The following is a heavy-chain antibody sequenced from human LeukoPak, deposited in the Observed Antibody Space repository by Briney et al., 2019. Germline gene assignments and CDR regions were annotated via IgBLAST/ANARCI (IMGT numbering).Heavy chain of an antibody. D-gene: IGHD5-18*01. V-gene: IGHV3-30*18. CDR3: AKAGKVGIQLWYRAPDY. Sequence: PGGSLRLSCAASGFTFSNYGMHWVRQAPGKGLEWVALISYDGTNKYYTDSVKGRFTISRDNSKNTLYLQMNSLRAEDTAVYYCAKAGKVGIQLWYRAPDYWGQGTLVTVSS. CDR1: GFTFSNYG. J-gene: IGHJ4*02. CDR2: ISYDGTNK.